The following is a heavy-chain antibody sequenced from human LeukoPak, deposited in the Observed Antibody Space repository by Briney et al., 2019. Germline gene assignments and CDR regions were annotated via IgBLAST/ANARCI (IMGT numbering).Heavy chain of an antibody. CDR1: GGSISSGGYS. Sequence: PSETLSLTCAVSGGSISSGGYSWSWIRQPPGKGLEWIGYIYHSGSTYYNPSLKSRVTISVDGSKNQFSLNLSSVTAADTAMYYCVSRPYNRRNTYHGVFDYWGQGALVTVSS. D-gene: IGHD1/OR15-1a*01. J-gene: IGHJ4*02. CDR3: VSRPYNRRNTYHGVFDY. V-gene: IGHV4-30-2*01. CDR2: IYHSGST.